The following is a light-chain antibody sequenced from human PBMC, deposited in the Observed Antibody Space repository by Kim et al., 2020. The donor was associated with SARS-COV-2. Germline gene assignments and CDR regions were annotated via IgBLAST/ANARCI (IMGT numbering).Light chain of an antibody. V-gene: IGLV3-19*01. CDR1: SIRNNY. Sequence: AMGQTVEVTNQRASIRNNYASCYQQKPGQAPVVVIYGRNDRPSGIPDRFSGSNSGNTASLTITGAQAEDEADYYSNSRDSSGNHLVFGGGTQLTVL. CDR3: NSRDSSGNHLV. J-gene: IGLJ3*02. CDR2: GRN.